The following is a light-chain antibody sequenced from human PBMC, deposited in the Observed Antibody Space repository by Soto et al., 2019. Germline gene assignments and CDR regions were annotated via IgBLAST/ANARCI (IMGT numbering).Light chain of an antibody. J-gene: IGLJ1*01. CDR3: CSYAGSNTYV. CDR1: SSDVGSYNL. Sequence: QSVLTQPASVSGCPGQSITISCTGTSSDVGSYNLVSWYQHHPGNAPKLMIYDVSKRTSGVSNRFSGSKSGNTASLTISGLQAEDEADYFCCSYAGSNTYVFGPGTKVTVL. V-gene: IGLV2-23*02. CDR2: DVS.